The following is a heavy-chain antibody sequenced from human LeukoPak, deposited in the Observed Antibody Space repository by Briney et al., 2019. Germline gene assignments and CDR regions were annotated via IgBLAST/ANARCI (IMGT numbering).Heavy chain of an antibody. CDR1: GFTFSSYA. Sequence: GGSLRLSCAASGFTFSSYAMHWVRQAPGKGLEWVAVISYDGSNKYYADSVKGRFTISRDNSKNTLYLQMNSLRAEDTAVYYCAKDGVVVVSNWFDPWGQGTLVTVSS. D-gene: IGHD3-22*01. J-gene: IGHJ5*02. V-gene: IGHV3-30-3*01. CDR2: ISYDGSNK. CDR3: AKDGVVVVSNWFDP.